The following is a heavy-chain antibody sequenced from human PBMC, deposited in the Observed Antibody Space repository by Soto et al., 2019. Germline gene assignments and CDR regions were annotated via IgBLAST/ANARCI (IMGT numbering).Heavy chain of an antibody. CDR3: VRGIARGWGNRFDS. CDR1: GYTFIDDF. Sequence: GASVKVSCKASGYTFIDDFIHWVRQAPGQGLVWVAWINPRNGDTRYSKQFQGRVTLTTDPSINTAFVDLTSLTSDDTAVYYCVRGIARGWGNRFDSWGQGTPVTVSS. V-gene: IGHV1-2*02. J-gene: IGHJ5*01. CDR2: INPRNGDT. D-gene: IGHD6-19*01.